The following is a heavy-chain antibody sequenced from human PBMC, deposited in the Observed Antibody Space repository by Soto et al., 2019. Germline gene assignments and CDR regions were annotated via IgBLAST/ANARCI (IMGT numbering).Heavy chain of an antibody. V-gene: IGHV3-73*01. CDR3: TRLADLEWLYNYYYGMDV. Sequence: PGGSLRLSCAASGFTFSGSAMHWVRQASGKGLEWVGRIRSKANSYATAYAASVKGRFTISRDDSKNTAYLQMNSLKTEDTAVYYCTRLADLEWLYNYYYGMDVWGQGTTVTVS. D-gene: IGHD3-3*01. J-gene: IGHJ6*02. CDR1: GFTFSGSA. CDR2: IRSKANSYAT.